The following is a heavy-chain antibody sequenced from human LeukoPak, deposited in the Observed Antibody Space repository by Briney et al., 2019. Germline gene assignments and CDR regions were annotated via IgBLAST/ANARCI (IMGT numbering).Heavy chain of an antibody. CDR2: IHIRGTT. D-gene: IGHD1-1*01. CDR1: GDSISSGSYY. V-gene: IGHV4-61*02. Sequence: PSETLSLTCTVSGDSISSGSYYWSWIRQPAGKGLEWIGRIHIRGTTNYNPSLKSRVTISVDTSKNQFSLKLSSVTAADTAVYYCARGNEAYYYYYYMDVWGKGTTVTVSS. J-gene: IGHJ6*03. CDR3: ARGNEAYYYYYYMDV.